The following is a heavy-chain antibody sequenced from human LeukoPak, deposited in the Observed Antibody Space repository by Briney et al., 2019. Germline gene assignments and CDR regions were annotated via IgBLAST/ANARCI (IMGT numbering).Heavy chain of an antibody. CDR3: SRDLGGSYNDY. D-gene: IGHD1-26*01. V-gene: IGHV1-46*01. CDR1: GYTFSTYY. CDR2: INPSGGTT. Sequence: ASVKVSCKASGYTFSTYYMHWVRQAPGQGLEWVGVINPSGGTTTYSQKFQGRVTMTRETSTSTVYMELSSLRIEDTAVYYCSRDLGGSYNDYWGQGTMVTVSS. J-gene: IGHJ4*02.